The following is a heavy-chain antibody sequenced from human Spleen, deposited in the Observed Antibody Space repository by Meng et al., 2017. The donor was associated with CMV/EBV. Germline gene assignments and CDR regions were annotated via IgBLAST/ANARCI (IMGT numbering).Heavy chain of an antibody. CDR3: ARGGSAPR. CDR1: GGSITSSNYY. V-gene: IGHV4-30-4*08. Sequence: LRLSCSVSGGSITSSNYYWNWVRQSPGEGLEWVGCISYSGSTFYNPSLKSRISISVDTSKNQFSLRLNSVTAADTAVYYCARGGSAPRWGQGTLVTVFS. J-gene: IGHJ4*02. CDR2: ISYSGST. D-gene: IGHD6-19*01.